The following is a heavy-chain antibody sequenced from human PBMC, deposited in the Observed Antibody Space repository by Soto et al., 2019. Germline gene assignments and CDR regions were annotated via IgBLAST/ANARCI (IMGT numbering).Heavy chain of an antibody. V-gene: IGHV4-39*07. CDR1: GGSISSSSYF. D-gene: IGHD5-12*01. J-gene: IGHJ4*02. CDR3: ARDGYNYRVFDY. CDR2: IYYSGST. Sequence: SETLSLTCSVSGGSISSSSYFWGWIRQPPGKGLEWIGSIYYSGSTYYNPSLKSRVTVSVDTSKNQFSLKLSSVTAADTAVYYCARDGYNYRVFDYWGQGTLVTVSS.